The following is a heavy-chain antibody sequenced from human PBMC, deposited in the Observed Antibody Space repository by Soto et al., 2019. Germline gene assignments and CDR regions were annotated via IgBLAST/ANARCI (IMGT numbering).Heavy chain of an antibody. Sequence: QVQLQESGPGLVKPSGTLSVTCAVSGGSISSSNWWTWVRQPPGKGLEWIGEIYHSGTTNYNPSLKCRVVISGDKSRNHLSLTLSSVTAADTAVYYCAIPATSDFDYWGQGILVTVSS. CDR1: GGSISSSNW. V-gene: IGHV4-4*02. CDR2: IYHSGTT. D-gene: IGHD4-4*01. CDR3: AIPATSDFDY. J-gene: IGHJ4*02.